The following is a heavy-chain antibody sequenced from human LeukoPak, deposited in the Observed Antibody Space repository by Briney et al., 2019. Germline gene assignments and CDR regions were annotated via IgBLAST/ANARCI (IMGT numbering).Heavy chain of an antibody. D-gene: IGHD3-10*01. CDR2: IIPIFGTA. CDR3: ASSSDIYGSGSYFNSLGDV. CDR1: GGTFSSYA. V-gene: IGHV1-69*13. J-gene: IGHJ6*04. Sequence: GASVKVSCKASGGTFSSYAISWVRQAPGQGLEWMGGIIPIFGTANYAQKFQGRVTITADESTSTAYMELSSLRSEDTAVYYCASSSDIYGSGSYFNSLGDVWGKGTTVSISS.